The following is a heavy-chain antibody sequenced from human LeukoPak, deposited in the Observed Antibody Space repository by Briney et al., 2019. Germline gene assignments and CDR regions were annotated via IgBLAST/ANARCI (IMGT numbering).Heavy chain of an antibody. CDR2: ISGSGGST. Sequence: GGSLRHSCAASGFTFSSYAMSWVRQAPGKGLEWVSGISGSGGSTYYADSVKGRFTITRDNSKNTLYLQMNSLRAEDTAVYYCAKDVRLRSHDYWGQGTLVTVSS. J-gene: IGHJ4*02. CDR1: GFTFSSYA. V-gene: IGHV3-23*01. D-gene: IGHD5-12*01. CDR3: AKDVRLRSHDY.